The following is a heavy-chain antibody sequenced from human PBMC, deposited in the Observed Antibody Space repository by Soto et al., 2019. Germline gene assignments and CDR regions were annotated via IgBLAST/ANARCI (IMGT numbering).Heavy chain of an antibody. CDR1: GGSISPYY. CDR2: IYYAGTT. CDR3: VSQQYYDSSGYYVVY. D-gene: IGHD3-22*01. V-gene: IGHV4-59*08. Sequence: NPSETLSLTCTVSGGSISPYYWSWIRQPPGKGLEWVGYIYYAGTTSYNPSHKSRVTISVDTSKSQFSLKLSSVTAADTAVYYCVSQQYYDSSGYYVVYWGQGNLVTVSS. J-gene: IGHJ4*02.